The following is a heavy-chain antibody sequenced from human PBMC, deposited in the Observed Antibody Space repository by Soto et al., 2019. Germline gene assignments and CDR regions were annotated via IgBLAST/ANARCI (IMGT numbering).Heavy chain of an antibody. CDR3: ASYSGNYRALDY. J-gene: IGHJ4*02. D-gene: IGHD1-26*01. Sequence: SETLSLTCAVYGGSFSGYYWSWIRQPPGKGLEWIGEINHSGSTNYNPSLKSRVTISVDTSKNQFSLKLSSVTAADTAVYYCASYSGNYRALDYWGQGILVTVSS. CDR1: GGSFSGYY. CDR2: INHSGST. V-gene: IGHV4-34*01.